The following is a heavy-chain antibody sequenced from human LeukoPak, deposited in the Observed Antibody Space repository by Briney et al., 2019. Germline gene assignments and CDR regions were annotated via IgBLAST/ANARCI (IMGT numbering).Heavy chain of an antibody. CDR3: ATIPFGTLDY. CDR2: IYYSGST. V-gene: IGHV4-39*07. J-gene: IGHJ4*02. Sequence: SETLSLTCTVSGGSISSSSYYWGWIRQPPGKGLEWIGSIYYSGSTYYNPSLKSRVTISVDTSKNQFSLKLSSVTAADTAVYYCATIPFGTLDYWGQGTLVTVSS. CDR1: GGSISSSSYY. D-gene: IGHD2-2*01.